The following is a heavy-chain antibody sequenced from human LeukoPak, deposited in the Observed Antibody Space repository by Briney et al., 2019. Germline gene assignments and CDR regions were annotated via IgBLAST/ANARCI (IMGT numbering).Heavy chain of an antibody. V-gene: IGHV3-48*03. CDR2: ISTSGSTI. CDR1: GFTFSSFE. J-gene: IGHJ5*02. CDR3: VRDETFSA. D-gene: IGHD3-16*01. Sequence: GGSPRLSCAASGFTFSSFEMNWVRQAPGTGLEWVSYISTSGSTIYYADSVKGRFTISRDNANNSLSLHMNGLRVEDTAIYYCVRDETFSAWGQGTLVPVST.